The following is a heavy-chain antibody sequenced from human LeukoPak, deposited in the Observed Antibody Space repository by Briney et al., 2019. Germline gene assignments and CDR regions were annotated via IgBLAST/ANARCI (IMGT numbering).Heavy chain of an antibody. CDR2: IHHSVSP. CDR1: GGSITTYY. J-gene: IGHJ4*02. D-gene: IGHD1-26*01. Sequence: SETLSLTCTVSGGSITTYYWSWLRQSPGRGLEWIGYIHHSVSPTYNPSLKSRVTISVDTSKNQFSLKVSSVTAADTAVYYGARDILMVGATHYFDYWGQGTLVTVSS. V-gene: IGHV4-59*01. CDR3: ARDILMVGATHYFDY.